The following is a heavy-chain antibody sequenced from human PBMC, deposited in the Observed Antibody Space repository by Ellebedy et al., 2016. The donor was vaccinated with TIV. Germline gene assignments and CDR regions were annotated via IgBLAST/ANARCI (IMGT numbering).Heavy chain of an antibody. CDR2: IYYSGST. CDR1: GGSISSGGYY. V-gene: IGHV4-31*03. D-gene: IGHD5-18*01. J-gene: IGHJ4*02. Sequence: MPSETLSLTCTVSGGSISSGGYYWSWIRQHPGKGLEWIGYIYYSGSTYYSPSLKSRVTISVDTSKNQFSLKLSSVTAADTAVYYCASGVDTAFSYYFDYWGQGTLVTVSS. CDR3: ASGVDTAFSYYFDY.